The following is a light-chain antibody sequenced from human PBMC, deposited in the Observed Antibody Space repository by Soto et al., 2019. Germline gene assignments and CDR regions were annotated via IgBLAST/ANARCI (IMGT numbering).Light chain of an antibody. Sequence: QSALTQPASVSGSPGQSITISCTGTSSDVGAYTYVSWYQQHPGEAPKLMIFEVSDRPSGVSNRFSGSKSGNTASLTISGLQAEDEADYYCSSYTTSNTLVFGGGTKVTVL. CDR2: EVS. J-gene: IGLJ2*01. CDR3: SSYTTSNTLV. CDR1: SSDVGAYTY. V-gene: IGLV2-14*01.